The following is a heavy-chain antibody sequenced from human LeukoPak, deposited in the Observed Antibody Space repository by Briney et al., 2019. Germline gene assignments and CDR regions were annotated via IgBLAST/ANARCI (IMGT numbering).Heavy chain of an antibody. J-gene: IGHJ5*02. CDR2: IYYSGST. V-gene: IGHV4-59*11. Sequence: SETLSLTCTVSGGSISSHYWSWIRQPPGKGLEWIGYIYYSGSTNYNPSLKSRVTISVDTSKNQFSLKLSSVTAADTAVYYCARGGLVVGNWFDPWGQGTLVTVSS. CDR1: GGSISSHY. D-gene: IGHD2-21*01. CDR3: ARGGLVVGNWFDP.